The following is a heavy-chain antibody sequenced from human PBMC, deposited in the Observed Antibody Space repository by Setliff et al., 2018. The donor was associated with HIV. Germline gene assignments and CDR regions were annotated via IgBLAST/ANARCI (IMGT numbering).Heavy chain of an antibody. J-gene: IGHJ4*02. V-gene: IGHV4-31*02. Sequence: SETLSLTCTVSGGSISSGGYYWSWIRQHPGKGLEWIGYIYYSGSTYYNPSLKSRVTISIDTSKNHLSLKLISVTAADTAVYYCASHGGRYFNSWGQGSLVTVSS. CDR2: IYYSGST. D-gene: IGHD2-15*01. CDR1: GGSISSGGYY. CDR3: ASHGGRYFNS.